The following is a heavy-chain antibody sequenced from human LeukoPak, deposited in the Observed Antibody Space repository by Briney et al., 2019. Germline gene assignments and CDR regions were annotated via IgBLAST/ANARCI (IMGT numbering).Heavy chain of an antibody. J-gene: IGHJ5*02. CDR3: ARDLDCSGGSCYSGPWFDP. CDR1: GGSFSSYY. V-gene: IGHV4-4*07. CDR2: IYTSGST. D-gene: IGHD2-15*01. Sequence: SETLSLTCAVSGGSFSSYYWSWIRQPAGKGLEWIGRIYTSGSTNYNPSLKSRVTISVDTSKNQFSLKLSSVTAADTAVYYCARDLDCSGGSCYSGPWFDPWGQGTLVTVSS.